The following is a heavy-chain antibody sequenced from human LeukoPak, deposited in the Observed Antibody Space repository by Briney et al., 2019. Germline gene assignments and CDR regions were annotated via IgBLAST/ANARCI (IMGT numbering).Heavy chain of an antibody. Sequence: GGSLRLSCAASGFTFSTYWMSWVRQAPGKGLEWVANIKQDGSEKYYVDSVKGRFTMSRDNAKNSLYLQMNSLRAEDTAIYYCTRGATASFDPWGQGTPVTV. D-gene: IGHD5-12*01. CDR3: TRGATASFDP. V-gene: IGHV3-7*01. CDR2: IKQDGSEK. J-gene: IGHJ5*02. CDR1: GFTFSTYW.